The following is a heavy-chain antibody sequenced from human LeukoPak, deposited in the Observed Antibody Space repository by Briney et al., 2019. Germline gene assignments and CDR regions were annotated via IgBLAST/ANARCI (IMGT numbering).Heavy chain of an antibody. Sequence: SVKVSCKASGGTFSSYAISWVRQAPGQGLEWMGGIIPIFGTANYAQKFQGRVTITTDESTSTAYMELSSLRSEDTAVYYCAREAPRLSRLRRSNLFDPWGQGTLVTVSS. D-gene: IGHD2-2*01. V-gene: IGHV1-69*05. CDR3: AREAPRLSRLRRSNLFDP. J-gene: IGHJ5*02. CDR1: GGTFSSYA. CDR2: IIPIFGTA.